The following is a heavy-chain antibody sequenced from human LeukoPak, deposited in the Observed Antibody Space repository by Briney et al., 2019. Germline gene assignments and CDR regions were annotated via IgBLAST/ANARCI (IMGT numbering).Heavy chain of an antibody. V-gene: IGHV3-21*01. Sequence: GGPLRLSCAASGFTFSDYSMNWVRQAPGKGLEWVSSIDLSATYIYYAASMRGRFTISRDSAKNSLYLQMNSVRAEDTAVYYCARSAAGTDYYYGMDVWGQGTTVTVSS. CDR2: IDLSATYI. D-gene: IGHD6-13*01. CDR3: ARSAAGTDYYYGMDV. CDR1: GFTFSDYS. J-gene: IGHJ6*02.